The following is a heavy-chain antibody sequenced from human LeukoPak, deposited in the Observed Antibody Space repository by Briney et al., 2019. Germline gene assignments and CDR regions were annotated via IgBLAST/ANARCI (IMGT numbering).Heavy chain of an antibody. J-gene: IGHJ2*01. CDR1: GGSIRTSSYY. V-gene: IGHV4-39*01. D-gene: IGHD2-15*01. CDR2: FYYSGST. CDR3: ARRPPVAEAATEYFDL. Sequence: SETLSLTCTVSGGSIRTSSYYWGWIRQPPGKGLEWIGSFYYSGSTYYNPSLKSRVTISVDTSKNQFSLKLRSVTAADTAVYYCARRPPVAEAATEYFDLWGRGTLVTVSS.